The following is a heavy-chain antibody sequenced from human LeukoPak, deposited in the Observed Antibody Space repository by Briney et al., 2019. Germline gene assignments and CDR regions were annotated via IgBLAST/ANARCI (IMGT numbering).Heavy chain of an antibody. D-gene: IGHD3-22*01. CDR2: ISGGGGVT. CDR1: GFTLSSYA. Sequence: GGSLRLSCAASGFTLSSYAMSWVRQAPGKGLEWVSAISGGGGVTYYAESVAGRFTISRDNSKNTLYLQMNSLRAEDTAVYYCAKVTPSSYDRSDHWYFDLWGRGTLVTVSS. CDR3: AKVTPSSYDRSDHWYFDL. J-gene: IGHJ2*01. V-gene: IGHV3-23*01.